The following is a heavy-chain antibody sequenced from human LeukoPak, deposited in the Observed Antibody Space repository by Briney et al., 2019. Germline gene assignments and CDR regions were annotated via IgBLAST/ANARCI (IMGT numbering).Heavy chain of an antibody. CDR2: IKSMTDGGTT. J-gene: IGHJ4*02. CDR1: EFTFSDAW. CDR3: TTVHDYGDSY. Sequence: GGSLRLSCAASEFTFSDAWMSWVRQAPGKGLEWVGRIKSMTDGGTTDYAAPVKGRFTISRDDSKNALYLQMNNLKTEDTAVYYCTTVHDYGDSYWGQGTLVTVSS. V-gene: IGHV3-15*01. D-gene: IGHD4-17*01.